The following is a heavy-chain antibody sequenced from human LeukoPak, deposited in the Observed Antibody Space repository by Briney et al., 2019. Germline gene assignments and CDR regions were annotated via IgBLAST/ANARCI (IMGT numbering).Heavy chain of an antibody. Sequence: GGSLRLSCAASGFTFSSYAMSWVRQAPGKGLEWVSSISSSSSYIYYADSVKGRFTISRDNAKNSLYLQMNSLRAEDTAVYYCARDFRDGYKDYWGQGTLVTVSS. CDR3: ARDFRDGYKDY. D-gene: IGHD5-24*01. V-gene: IGHV3-21*01. J-gene: IGHJ4*02. CDR2: ISSSSSYI. CDR1: GFTFSSYA.